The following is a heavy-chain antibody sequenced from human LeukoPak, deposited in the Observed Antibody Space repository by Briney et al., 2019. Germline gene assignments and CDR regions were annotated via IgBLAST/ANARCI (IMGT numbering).Heavy chain of an antibody. CDR3: ARDRGADRFDY. Sequence: GGSLRLSCAASGFTFSTYWMSWVRQTPGKGLEWVANIKQDGSETYYEDSVKGRFTISRDNGKNSLYLQMNGLRAEDTAVYYCARDRGADRFDYWGQGTLVTVSS. CDR2: IKQDGSET. CDR1: GFTFSTYW. J-gene: IGHJ4*02. V-gene: IGHV3-7*01. D-gene: IGHD3-10*01.